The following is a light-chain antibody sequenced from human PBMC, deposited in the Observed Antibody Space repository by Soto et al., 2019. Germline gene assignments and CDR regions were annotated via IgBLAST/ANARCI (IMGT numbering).Light chain of an antibody. CDR1: LSVSVY. J-gene: IGKJ5*01. V-gene: IGKV3-11*01. Sequence: IVLIQSPATLSVSPGERATLSCRASLSVSVYLDWYQQKPGQAPRLLISDASNRATGIPARFSGSGSGTDFTLTISSLEPEDFAVYYCHQRQYWPPITFGQGTRLEIK. CDR3: HQRQYWPPIT. CDR2: DAS.